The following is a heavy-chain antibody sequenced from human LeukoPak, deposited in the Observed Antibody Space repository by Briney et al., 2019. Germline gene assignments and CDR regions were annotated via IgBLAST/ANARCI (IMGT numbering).Heavy chain of an antibody. J-gene: IGHJ6*03. CDR2: IKGDGSEK. Sequence: GGSLRLSCVASGFTFSNYWMSWVRQAPGKGLEWVANIKGDGSEKYYVDSVKGRFTISRDNAKTSLYLQMNSLRAEDTAVYYCARGRVRTFGEVIVSRYYYMDVWGKGTTVTVSS. V-gene: IGHV3-7*04. CDR1: GFTFSNYW. D-gene: IGHD3-16*02. CDR3: ARGRVRTFGEVIVSRYYYMDV.